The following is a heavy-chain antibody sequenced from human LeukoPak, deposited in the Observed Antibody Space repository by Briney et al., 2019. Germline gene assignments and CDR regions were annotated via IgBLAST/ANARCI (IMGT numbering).Heavy chain of an antibody. V-gene: IGHV1-2*02. Sequence: ASVKVSCTASGGTFSSYAISWVRQAPGQGLEWMGWINPNSGGTNYAQKFQGRVTMTRDTSISTAYMELSRLRSDDTAVYYCARGGYYYDSSGYYVDYWGQGTLVTVSS. J-gene: IGHJ4*02. CDR3: ARGGYYYDSSGYYVDY. CDR2: INPNSGGT. D-gene: IGHD3-22*01. CDR1: GGTFSSYA.